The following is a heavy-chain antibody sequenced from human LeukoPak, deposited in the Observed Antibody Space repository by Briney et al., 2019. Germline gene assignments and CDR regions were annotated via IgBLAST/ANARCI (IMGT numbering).Heavy chain of an antibody. CDR2: INSRSSTI. Sequence: GGSLRLSCAASGFTFSNYGVNWVRQAPGKGLEWVSYINSRSSTIYYADSVRGRFTISRDNAKNSPYLQMNSLKAEDTAIYYCAREAGTPQAFDIWGQGTMVTVSS. CDR1: GFTFSNYG. J-gene: IGHJ3*02. CDR3: AREAGTPQAFDI. D-gene: IGHD1-14*01. V-gene: IGHV3-48*01.